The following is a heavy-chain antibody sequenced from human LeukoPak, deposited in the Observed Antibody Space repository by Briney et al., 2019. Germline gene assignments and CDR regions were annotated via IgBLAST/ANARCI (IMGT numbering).Heavy chain of an antibody. CDR3: ARDRGWLQYIDY. CDR1: GFTFSTYS. V-gene: IGHV3-48*04. D-gene: IGHD5-24*01. J-gene: IGHJ4*02. Sequence: GGSLRLSCVASGFTFSTYSMNWVRQAPGKGLEWVSYISSSSRSMYYADSVKGRFTISRDNAKSSLYLQMNSLRAEDTALYYCARDRGWLQYIDYWGQGTLVTVSS. CDR2: ISSSSRSM.